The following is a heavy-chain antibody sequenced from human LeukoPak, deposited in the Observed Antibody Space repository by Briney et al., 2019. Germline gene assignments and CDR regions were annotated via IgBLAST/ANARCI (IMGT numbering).Heavy chain of an antibody. CDR3: ARDRRVRGVNNWFDP. Sequence: GASVKVSSKASGYTFTSYAMHWVRQAPGQRLEWMGWINAGNGNTKYSQKFQGRVTITRDTSASTAYMELSSLRSEDTAVYYCARDRRVRGVNNWFDPWGQGTLVTVSS. CDR2: INAGNGNT. CDR1: GYTFTSYA. J-gene: IGHJ5*02. D-gene: IGHD3-10*01. V-gene: IGHV1-3*01.